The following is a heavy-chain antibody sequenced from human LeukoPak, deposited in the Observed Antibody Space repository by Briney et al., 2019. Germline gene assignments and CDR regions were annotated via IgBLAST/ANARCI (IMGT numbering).Heavy chain of an antibody. CDR2: FDPEDDET. D-gene: IGHD2/OR15-2a*01. Sequence: GASVKVSCEVSGNTLTELSIHWVRQAPGKGLEWVAGFDPEDDETIYAQRFLDRVTLTEDTSTNTAYLEFSSLRSEDTAIYYRAAGLRIRVTPFHTWGQGTLVTVSS. J-gene: IGHJ3*02. V-gene: IGHV1-24*01. CDR1: GNTLTELS. CDR3: AAGLRIRVTPFHT.